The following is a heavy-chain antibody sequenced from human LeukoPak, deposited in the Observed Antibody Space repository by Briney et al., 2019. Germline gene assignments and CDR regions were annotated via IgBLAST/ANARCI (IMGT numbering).Heavy chain of an antibody. CDR2: IIPIFGTA. Sequence: ASVKVSCKASGGTFSSYAISWVRQAPGQGLEWMGGIIPIFGTANYAQKFQGRVTITTDESKNTAYMELDRLRSEDPAVFYWARGPQRLRFLGWCRGCAFDIWGQGTMVTVSS. D-gene: IGHD3-3*01. V-gene: IGHV1-69*05. J-gene: IGHJ3*02. CDR3: ARGPQRLRFLGWCRGCAFDI. CDR1: GGTFSSYA.